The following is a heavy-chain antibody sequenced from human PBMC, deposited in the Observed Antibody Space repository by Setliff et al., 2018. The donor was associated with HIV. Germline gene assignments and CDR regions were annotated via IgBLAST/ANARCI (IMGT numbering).Heavy chain of an antibody. CDR1: GGSISSGGFY. CDR2: IYNTGST. J-gene: IGHJ4*02. D-gene: IGHD3-10*01. Sequence: SETLSLTCTVTGGSISSGGFYWTWIRQHPGKGLEWIGYIYNTGSTYHSPSLESRVTISVDTSKNQFSLKLGSVTAADTAVYYCGRENPGDYWGQGTLVTVSS. V-gene: IGHV4-31*03. CDR3: GRENPGDY.